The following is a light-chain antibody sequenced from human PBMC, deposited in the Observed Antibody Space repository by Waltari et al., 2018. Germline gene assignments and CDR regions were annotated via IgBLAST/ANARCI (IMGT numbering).Light chain of an antibody. CDR2: DVS. CDR1: SSDVGGYNH. CDR3: SSYSTSITPYV. J-gene: IGLJ1*01. Sequence: QSALTQPAPVSGSPGQSIPISCTGTSSDVGGYNHVSWYQQHPGKAPKLMIYDVSSRPSGVSNRFFGSKSGNTASLTISGLQAEDEAVYFCSSYSTSITPYVFGTGTKVTVL. V-gene: IGLV2-14*03.